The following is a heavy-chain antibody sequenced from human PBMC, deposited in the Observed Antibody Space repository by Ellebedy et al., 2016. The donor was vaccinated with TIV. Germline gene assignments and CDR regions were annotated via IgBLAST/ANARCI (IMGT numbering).Heavy chain of an antibody. Sequence: GESLMISCAASGFPFRLYAMHWVRQAPGKGLEWVALISYDESNKYYADSVKGRFTISRDNSKNTLYLQMNSLRAEDTAVYYCARDRIVGAIVAFDIWGQGTMVTVSS. J-gene: IGHJ3*02. CDR1: GFPFRLYA. D-gene: IGHD1-26*01. CDR2: ISYDESNK. V-gene: IGHV3-30-3*01. CDR3: ARDRIVGAIVAFDI.